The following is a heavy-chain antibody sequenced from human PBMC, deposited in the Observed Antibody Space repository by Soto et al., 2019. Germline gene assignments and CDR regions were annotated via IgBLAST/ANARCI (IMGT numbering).Heavy chain of an antibody. CDR3: ARGIFTVSYYYTYMDV. V-gene: IGHV1-46*03. Sequence: GASVKVSCKAPGYTFTDDYMQWVRQAPGQGLEWMGIINPSSGSRSYAQKFQGRVTLTGDTSTSTVYMELSSLTSEDTAVYYCARGIFTVSYYYTYMDVWGTGTTVTV. J-gene: IGHJ6*03. CDR2: INPSSGSR. D-gene: IGHD3-3*01. CDR1: GYTFTDDY.